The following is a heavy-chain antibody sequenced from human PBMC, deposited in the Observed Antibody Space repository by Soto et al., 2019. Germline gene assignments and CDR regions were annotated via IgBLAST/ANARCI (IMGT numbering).Heavy chain of an antibody. CDR3: ARDGDVNTGFGKDY. CDR2: IWHDGGNK. Sequence: GGSLRLSCAASGFTFSGYGMHWVRQAPGKGLEWVAFIWHDGGNKFYAGSVKGRFTISRDNSKNTLYLQMTSLSAEDTAMYYCARDGDVNTGFGKDYWGQGTLVTVSS. CDR1: GFTFSGYG. D-gene: IGHD3-16*01. J-gene: IGHJ4*02. V-gene: IGHV3-33*01.